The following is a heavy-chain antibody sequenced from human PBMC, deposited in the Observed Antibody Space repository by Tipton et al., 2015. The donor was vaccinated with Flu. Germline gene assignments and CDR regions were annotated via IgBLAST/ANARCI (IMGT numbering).Heavy chain of an antibody. CDR1: GYSISSGYY. V-gene: IGHV4-38-2*02. D-gene: IGHD5-18*01. CDR3: ARRGYSYGWVDY. J-gene: IGHJ4*02. Sequence: TLSLTCTVSGYSISSGYYWGWIRQPPGKGLEWIGSIYHSGSTYYNPSLKSRVTISVDTSKNQFSLKLSSVTAADTAVYYRARRGYSYGWVDYWGQGTLVTVSS. CDR2: IYHSGST.